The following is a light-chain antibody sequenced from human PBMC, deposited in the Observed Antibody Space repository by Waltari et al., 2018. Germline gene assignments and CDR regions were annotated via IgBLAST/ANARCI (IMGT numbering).Light chain of an antibody. CDR2: KAS. CDR3: QQYNSYPWT. Sequence: DIHMTQSPSTLSASVGDSVTITCRASQRISSWLAWYQHKPGKAPKLLIYKASSLESGVPSRFSGSGSGTEFTLTISSLQPDDFATYYCQQYNSYPWTFGQGTKVEIK. CDR1: QRISSW. J-gene: IGKJ1*01. V-gene: IGKV1-5*03.